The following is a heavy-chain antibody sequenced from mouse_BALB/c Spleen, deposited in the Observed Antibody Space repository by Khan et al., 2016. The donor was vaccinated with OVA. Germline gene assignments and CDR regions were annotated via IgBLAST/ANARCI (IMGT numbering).Heavy chain of an antibody. Sequence: EVQLQESGGGLVQPGGSQKLSCAASGFTFSDYGMAWVRQAPGKGPEWVAFISNLAYSIYYADTVTGRFTISRENAKNTLYLEMSSLRSEDTAMYYCARSWAMDYWGQGTSVTVSS. V-gene: IGHV5-15*02. CDR2: ISNLAYSI. J-gene: IGHJ4*01. CDR1: GFTFSDYG. CDR3: ARSWAMDY.